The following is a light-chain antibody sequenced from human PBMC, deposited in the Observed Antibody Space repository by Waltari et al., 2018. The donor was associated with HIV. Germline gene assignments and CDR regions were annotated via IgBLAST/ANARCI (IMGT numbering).Light chain of an antibody. J-gene: IGLJ2*01. V-gene: IGLV2-23*02. CDR2: DVI. Sequence: QSALTQPASVSGSPGQSITISCTGSRSDIGGYDFVSWYQHHPGKAPKLIIDDVIERPSGVSNRFSASKSGNTASLTISGLQPEDEADYYCCSFIGRSTLIFGGGTKVTVV. CDR1: RSDIGGYDF. CDR3: CSFIGRSTLI.